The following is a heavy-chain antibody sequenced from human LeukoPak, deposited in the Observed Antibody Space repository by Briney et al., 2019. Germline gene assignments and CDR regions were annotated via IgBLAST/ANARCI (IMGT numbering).Heavy chain of an antibody. Sequence: GGSLRLSCAASGFTVSSNYMSWVRQAPGKGLEWVSVIYSGGSTYYADSVKGRFTISRHNSKNTLYLQMNSLRAEDTAVYYCAKDHQQWLVFVGDYFDYWGQGTLVTVSS. CDR3: AKDHQQWLVFVGDYFDY. J-gene: IGHJ4*02. V-gene: IGHV3-53*04. D-gene: IGHD6-19*01. CDR1: GFTVSSNY. CDR2: IYSGGST.